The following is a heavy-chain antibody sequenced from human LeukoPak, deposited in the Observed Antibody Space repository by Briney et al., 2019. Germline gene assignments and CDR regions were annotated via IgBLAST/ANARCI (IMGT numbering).Heavy chain of an antibody. CDR2: IIPIFGTA. J-gene: IGHJ2*01. Sequence: ASVKVSCKASGGTFSSYAISWVRQAPGQGLEWMGGIIPIFGTANYAQKFQGRVTITADESTSTAYMELSSLRSEDTAVYYCARQSTVNANRYFDLWGRGTLVTVSS. CDR3: ARQSTVNANRYFDL. CDR1: GGTFSSYA. D-gene: IGHD4-17*01. V-gene: IGHV1-69*13.